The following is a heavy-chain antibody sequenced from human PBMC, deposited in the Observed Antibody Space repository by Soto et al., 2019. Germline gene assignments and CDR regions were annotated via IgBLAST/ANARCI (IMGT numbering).Heavy chain of an antibody. Sequence: LSLTRAVSGGSISSGGYSWSWIRQPPGKGLEWIGYIYHSGSTYYNPSLKSRVTISVDRSKNQFSLKLSSVTAADTAVYYCARAAVGAVHIWGQGTMVTVSS. CDR2: IYHSGST. CDR1: GGSISSGGYS. CDR3: ARAAVGAVHI. D-gene: IGHD1-26*01. V-gene: IGHV4-30-2*01. J-gene: IGHJ3*02.